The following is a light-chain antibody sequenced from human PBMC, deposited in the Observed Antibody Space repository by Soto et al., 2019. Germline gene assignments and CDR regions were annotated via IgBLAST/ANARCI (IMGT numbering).Light chain of an antibody. V-gene: IGKV3-15*01. CDR2: GAS. Sequence: EIVMTQSPATLSVSPGERATLSCRTSQSVSGNLAWYQQKPGQAPRLLIYGASTRSTGIPARFSGGGSGTEFTLAISSLQSEDFVVYYCQQYNNWPPAFGQGTKVEVK. CDR3: QQYNNWPPA. J-gene: IGKJ1*01. CDR1: QSVSGN.